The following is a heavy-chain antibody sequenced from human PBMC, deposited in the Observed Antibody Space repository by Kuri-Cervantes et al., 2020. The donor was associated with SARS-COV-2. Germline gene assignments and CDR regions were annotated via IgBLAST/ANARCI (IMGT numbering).Heavy chain of an antibody. D-gene: IGHD2-15*01. V-gene: IGHV4-61*01. CDR3: AMVVGNCFDP. CDR1: GGSVSSGSYY. J-gene: IGHJ5*02. Sequence: SETLSLTCTVSGGSVSSGSYYWSWIRQPPGKGLEWIAYIYYTGSTNYNPSLKSRVTISMDTSKSQFSLKLTPVTAADTAVYYCAMVVGNCFDPWGQGTLVTVSS. CDR2: IYYTGST.